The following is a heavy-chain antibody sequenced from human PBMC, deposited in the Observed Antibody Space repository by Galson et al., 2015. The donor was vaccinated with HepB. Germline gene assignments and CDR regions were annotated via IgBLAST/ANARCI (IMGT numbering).Heavy chain of an antibody. V-gene: IGHV3-66*01. J-gene: IGHJ6*02. Sequence: SLRLSCAASGFTVSSNYMSWVRQAPGKGLEWVSVIYSGGSTYYADSVKGRFTISRDNSKNTLYLQMNSLRAEDTAVYYCARSIVARPAPAAYYYYYGMDVWGQGTTVTVSS. D-gene: IGHD6-6*01. CDR3: ARSIVARPAPAAYYYYYGMDV. CDR2: IYSGGST. CDR1: GFTVSSNY.